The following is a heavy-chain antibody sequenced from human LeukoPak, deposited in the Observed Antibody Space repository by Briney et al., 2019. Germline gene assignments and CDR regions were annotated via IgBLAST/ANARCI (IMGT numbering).Heavy chain of an antibody. J-gene: IGHJ3*01. CDR3: GRDRGSGTYYLDYPSNDAFDV. CDR1: GFSFSTYS. V-gene: IGHV3-21*01. D-gene: IGHD1-26*01. Sequence: PGGSLRLSCAASGFSFSTYSMNWVRQAPGKGLEWVSSISSSSTYTFYADSVKGRFTISRDNAKNSLYLQMNTLRAEDTAVYYCGRDRGSGTYYLDYPSNDAFDVWGQGTIVTVSS. CDR2: ISSSSTYT.